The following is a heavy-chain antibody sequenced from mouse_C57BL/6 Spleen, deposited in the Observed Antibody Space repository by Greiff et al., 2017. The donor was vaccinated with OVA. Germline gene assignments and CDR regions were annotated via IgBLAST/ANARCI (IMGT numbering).Heavy chain of an antibody. CDR3: ARLRDYYAFFDY. V-gene: IGHV1-52*01. CDR2: IDPSDSET. D-gene: IGHD1-1*01. J-gene: IGHJ2*01. CDR1: GYTFTSYW. Sequence: QVQLQQPGAELVRPGSSVKLSCKASGYTFTSYWMHWVKQRPIQGLEWIGNIDPSDSETHYNQKFKDKATLTVDKSSSTAYMQLSSLTSEDSAVYYCARLRDYYAFFDYWGQGTTLTVSS.